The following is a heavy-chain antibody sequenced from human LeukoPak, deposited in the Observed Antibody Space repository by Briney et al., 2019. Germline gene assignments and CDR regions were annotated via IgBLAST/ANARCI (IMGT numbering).Heavy chain of an antibody. Sequence: GRSLSLSRAASGFTPRRYAMTRVRQAAGKEEECFSGISGDGGNPYYADSVKGRFTISRDNSKNTLYLQMNSLRAEDTAVYYCAKSSGYSRDAFDIWGQGTMVTVSS. CDR2: ISGDGGNP. J-gene: IGHJ3*02. V-gene: IGHV3-23*01. CDR3: AKSSGYSRDAFDI. CDR1: GFTPRRYA. D-gene: IGHD3-22*01.